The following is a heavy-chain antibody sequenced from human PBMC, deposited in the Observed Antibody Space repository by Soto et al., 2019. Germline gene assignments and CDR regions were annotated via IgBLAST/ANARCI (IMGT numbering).Heavy chain of an antibody. CDR3: ARFPQTSIVGAAYFDY. V-gene: IGHV1-69*02. CDR1: GGTFSSYI. CDR2: VIPILGIA. D-gene: IGHD1-26*01. Sequence: QVQLVQSGAEVKKPGSSVKVSCKASGGTFSSYIISWVRQAPGQGLEWMGRVIPILGIANYAQKFQGRVTISXDKSTSTAYMELSSLRSADTAVYYCARFPQTSIVGAAYFDYWGQGTLVTVSS. J-gene: IGHJ4*02.